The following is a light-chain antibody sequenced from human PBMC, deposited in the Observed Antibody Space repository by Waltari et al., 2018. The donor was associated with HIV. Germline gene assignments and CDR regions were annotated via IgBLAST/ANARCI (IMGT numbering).Light chain of an antibody. Sequence: DIQLTQSPAFLSASVGDRVTITCRASQGTKNYLAWYQQKPGKAPNLLIYSASTLQSGVPSRFSGSGSGTEFTLTISSLQPEDFATYWCQQLDPYPITFGQGTRLEIK. J-gene: IGKJ5*01. V-gene: IGKV1-9*01. CDR3: QQLDPYPIT. CDR1: QGTKNY. CDR2: SAS.